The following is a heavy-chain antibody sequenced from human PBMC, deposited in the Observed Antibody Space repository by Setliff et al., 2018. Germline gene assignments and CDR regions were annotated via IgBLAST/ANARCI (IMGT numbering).Heavy chain of an antibody. CDR2: MNPNSGNT. V-gene: IGHV1-8*02. Sequence: ASVKVSCKASGYTFTSYDINWMRQASGQGLEWMGWMNPNSGNTGSTQKFQGRFTTTRNTSTSTAYMELSSLRSEDTAVYYCARGLGYCTNGVCYTGWYYYYGMDVWGQGTTVTVSS. D-gene: IGHD2-8*01. CDR3: ARGLGYCTNGVCYTGWYYYYGMDV. CDR1: GYTFTSYD. J-gene: IGHJ6*02.